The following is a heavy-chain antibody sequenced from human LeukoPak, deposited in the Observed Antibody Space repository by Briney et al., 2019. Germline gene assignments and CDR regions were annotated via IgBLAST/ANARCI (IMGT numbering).Heavy chain of an antibody. CDR3: AKSLYHYYDSSGYSYDNYFDY. J-gene: IGHJ4*02. CDR1: GFTFDGSA. Sequence: GGSLRLSCAASGFTFDGSAMHWVRQAPGKGLEWVSLFSGDGGSTYYADSVKGRFTISRVNSKNSLYLQMNSLRTEDTALYYCAKSLYHYYDSSGYSYDNYFDYWGQGTLVTVSS. CDR2: FSGDGGST. D-gene: IGHD3-22*01. V-gene: IGHV3-43*02.